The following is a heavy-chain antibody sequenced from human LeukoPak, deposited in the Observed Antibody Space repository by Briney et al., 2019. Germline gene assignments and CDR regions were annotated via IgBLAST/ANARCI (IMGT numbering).Heavy chain of an antibody. D-gene: IGHD6-6*01. CDR1: GGTFSSYA. Sequence: ASVKVSCKASGGTFSSYAISWVRQAPGQGLEWMGGIIPIFGTANYAQKFQGRVTITADESTSTAYMELSSLRSEDTAVYYCARDRTSIAADWGQGTLVTVSS. V-gene: IGHV1-69*13. J-gene: IGHJ4*02. CDR3: ARDRTSIAAD. CDR2: IIPIFGTA.